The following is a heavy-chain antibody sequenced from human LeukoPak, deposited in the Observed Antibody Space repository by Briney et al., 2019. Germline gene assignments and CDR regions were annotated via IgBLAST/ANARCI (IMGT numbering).Heavy chain of an antibody. CDR2: ISWNSGSI. J-gene: IGHJ4*02. D-gene: IGHD2-2*01. CDR1: GFTFDDYA. CDR3: ARPEYCSSTSCYVPRYFDY. Sequence: GRSLRLSCAASGFTFDDYAMHWVRQAPGKGLEWVSGISWNSGSIGYADSVKGRFTISRDNAKNTLYLQMNSLRAEDTAVYYCARPEYCSSTSCYVPRYFDYWGQGTLVTVSS. V-gene: IGHV3-9*01.